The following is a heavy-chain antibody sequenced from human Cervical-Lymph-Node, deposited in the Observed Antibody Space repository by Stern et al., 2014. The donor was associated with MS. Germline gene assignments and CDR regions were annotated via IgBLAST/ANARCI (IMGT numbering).Heavy chain of an antibody. D-gene: IGHD2-2*02. CDR3: ARGPYCSSTSCYTNGYYFYGLDV. CDR2: IRGYTGDT. Sequence: VQLVPSGAEVKKPGASVKVSCKASGSTFTSFGISWVRRAPGPGLEWMGWIRGYTGDTTYPQQFQGRVILTADTATSTSYMDLTNLRSDDTAMYYCARGPYCSSTSCYTNGYYFYGLDVWGQGTTVTVSS. CDR1: GSTFTSFG. V-gene: IGHV1-18*01. J-gene: IGHJ6*02.